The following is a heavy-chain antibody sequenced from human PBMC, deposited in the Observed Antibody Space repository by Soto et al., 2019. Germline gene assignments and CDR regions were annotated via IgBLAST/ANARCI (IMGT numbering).Heavy chain of an antibody. V-gene: IGHV1-69*01. CDR3: ARDGGRHSGGIDY. Sequence: QVQLVQSGAEVKKPGSSVKVSCKASGGTFSSYSINWVRQAPGQGREWMGEIIPIFGTANYAQKFQCRVTITADESTSTAYMELSSLRSEDTAVYYCARDGGRHSGGIDYWGQGTLVTVSS. CDR2: IIPIFGTA. J-gene: IGHJ4*02. D-gene: IGHD1-26*01. CDR1: GGTFSSYS.